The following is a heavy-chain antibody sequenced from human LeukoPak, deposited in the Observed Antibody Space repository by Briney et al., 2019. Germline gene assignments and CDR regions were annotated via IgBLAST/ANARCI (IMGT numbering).Heavy chain of an antibody. V-gene: IGHV3-23*01. CDR2: ISGSGGST. Sequence: GGSLRLSCVVSGFTFSNYVMNWVRQTPGKGLEWVSAISGSGGSTYYADSVKGRFTISRDNSKNTLYLQMNSLRAEDTAVYYCAKDLATVTPTRYFQHWGQGTLVTVSS. CDR3: AKDLATVTPTRYFQH. CDR1: GFTFSNYV. D-gene: IGHD4-11*01. J-gene: IGHJ1*01.